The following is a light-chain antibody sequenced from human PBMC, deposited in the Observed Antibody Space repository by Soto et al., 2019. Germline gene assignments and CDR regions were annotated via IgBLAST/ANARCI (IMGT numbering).Light chain of an antibody. V-gene: IGLV2-8*01. CDR2: EVN. J-gene: IGLJ3*02. CDR3: SSHAGSNNWGV. CDR1: NSDVGGYNY. Sequence: QSALTQPPSASGSPGQSVTISCTGTNSDVGGYNYVSWYQQHPGKAPKLMIYEVNKRPSGVPDRFSGSKSGNTASLTVSGLQVEDEDDSYCSSHAGSNNWGVFGGGTKLTVL.